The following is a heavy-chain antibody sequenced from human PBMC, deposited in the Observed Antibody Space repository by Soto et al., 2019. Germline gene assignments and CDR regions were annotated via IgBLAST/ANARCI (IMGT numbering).Heavy chain of an antibody. V-gene: IGHV4-39*01. D-gene: IGHD4-17*01. CDR1: GASIISTTKY. CDR3: ARQDHGDYEFFFDY. CDR2: ISSIGST. J-gene: IGHJ4*02. Sequence: QLQLQESGPGLVKPSETLSLTCTVSGASIISTTKYWGWIRQPPGRGLEWIGTISSIGSTYYNPSPEGPGTISVDTSKNQFSLKVTSVTAADTGLYYCARQDHGDYEFFFDYWGQGTLVTVSS.